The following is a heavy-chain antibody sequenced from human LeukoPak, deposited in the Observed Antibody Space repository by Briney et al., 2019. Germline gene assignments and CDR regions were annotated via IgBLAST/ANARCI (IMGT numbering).Heavy chain of an antibody. Sequence: AGGSLRLSCAASGFTVITNDMNWVRQAPGKGLEWVSVLYSDGNTKYADSVQGRFTISRDNSKNTLYLEMNSLSPDETAVYYCARGVEPLAANTLAYWGQGTLVTVSS. J-gene: IGHJ4*02. V-gene: IGHV3-53*01. CDR1: GFTVITND. CDR2: LYSDGNT. CDR3: ARGVEPLAANTLAY. D-gene: IGHD3-16*01.